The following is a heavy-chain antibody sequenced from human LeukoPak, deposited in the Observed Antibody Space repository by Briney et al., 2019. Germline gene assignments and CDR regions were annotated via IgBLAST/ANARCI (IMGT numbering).Heavy chain of an antibody. Sequence: ASVKVSYKVSGYTLTELSMHWVRQAPGKGLEWMGGFDPEDGETIYAQKFQGRVTMTEDTSTDTAYMELSSLRSEDTAVYYCATDRGWELPFDYWGQGTLVTVSS. V-gene: IGHV1-24*01. J-gene: IGHJ4*02. CDR3: ATDRGWELPFDY. CDR1: GYTLTELS. CDR2: FDPEDGET. D-gene: IGHD1-26*01.